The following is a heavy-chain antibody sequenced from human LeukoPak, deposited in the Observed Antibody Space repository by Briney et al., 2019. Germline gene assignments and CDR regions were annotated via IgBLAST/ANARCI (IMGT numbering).Heavy chain of an antibody. CDR3: ARDIGGATVTTPYYFDY. D-gene: IGHD4-17*01. CDR2: INPNSGGT. J-gene: IGHJ4*02. Sequence: VASVKVSCKASGYTFTGYYMHWVRQAPGQGLEWMGWINPNSGGTNYAQKFQGRVTMTRDTSISTAYMELSRLRSDDTAVYYCARDIGGATVTTPYYFDYWGQGTLVTVSS. CDR1: GYTFTGYY. V-gene: IGHV1-2*02.